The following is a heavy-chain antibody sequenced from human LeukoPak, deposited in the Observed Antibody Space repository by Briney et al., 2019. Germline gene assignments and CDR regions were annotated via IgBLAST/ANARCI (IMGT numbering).Heavy chain of an antibody. CDR3: ARVADGYNYYFDY. J-gene: IGHJ4*02. CDR2: IIPILGIA. CDR1: GGTFSSYA. Sequence: ASAKVSCKASGGTFSSYAISWVRQAPGQGLEWMGRIIPILGIANYAQKFQGRVTITADKSTSTAYMELSSLRSEDTAVYYCARVADGYNYYFDYWGQGTLVTVSS. D-gene: IGHD5-24*01. V-gene: IGHV1-69*04.